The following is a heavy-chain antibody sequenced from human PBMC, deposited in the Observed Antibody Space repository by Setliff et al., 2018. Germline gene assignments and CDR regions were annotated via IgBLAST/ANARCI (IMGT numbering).Heavy chain of an antibody. D-gene: IGHD6-13*01. CDR1: GCSISSSSNY. J-gene: IGHJ5*01. Sequence: PPETLSLTCTVSGCSISSSSNYWGWIRQLPGKGLVGIGSIYYSGSTYSNPSLKSRVTISVDTYKNQYSLKLISVTAAHTAVYYCERDVRVASSSWF. CDR3: ERDVRVASSSWF. CDR2: IYYSGST. V-gene: IGHV4-39*07.